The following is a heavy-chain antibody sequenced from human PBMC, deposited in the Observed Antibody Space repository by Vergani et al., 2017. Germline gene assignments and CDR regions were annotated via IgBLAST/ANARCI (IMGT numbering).Heavy chain of an antibody. J-gene: IGHJ4*02. V-gene: IGHV1-3*01. CDR3: ASPNDFDY. CDR2: INPGNGNT. CDR1: GYTFTSYT. D-gene: IGHD1-1*01. Sequence: QVQLVQSGAEVKKPGASVKVSCKASGYTFTSYTMHWVRQAPGQRLEGLGWINPGNGNTKYSQKFQGRVTITRDTSASTAYMELSSLRSEDTAVYYCASPNDFDYWGQGTLLTVSS.